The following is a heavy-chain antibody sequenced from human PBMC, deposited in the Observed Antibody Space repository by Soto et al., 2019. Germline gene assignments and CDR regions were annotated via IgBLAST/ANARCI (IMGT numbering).Heavy chain of an antibody. D-gene: IGHD2-2*02. J-gene: IGHJ6*02. CDR1: GGTFSSYA. V-gene: IGHV1-69*01. Sequence: QVQLVQSGAEVKKPGSSVKVSCKASGGTFSSYAISWVRQAPGQGLEWMGGIIPIFGTGNYGQKFQGRVTITADESTSTAYMELSSLRSEDTAVYYCASRVPAAITPHYCYYGMDVWGQGTTVTVSS. CDR2: IIPIFGTG. CDR3: ASRVPAAITPHYCYYGMDV.